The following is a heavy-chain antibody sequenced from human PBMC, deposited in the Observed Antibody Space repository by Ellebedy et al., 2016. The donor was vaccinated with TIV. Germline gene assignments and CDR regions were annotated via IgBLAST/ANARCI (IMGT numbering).Heavy chain of an antibody. Sequence: GESLKISCAASGFTFSTYAMSWVRQAPGKGLEWVSGISGSGDKTYYADSVKGRFTISRDNSKNSLYLQMNSLRAEDTAVYYCARAIGGNSAYWGQGVLVTVSS. CDR2: ISGSGDKT. CDR3: ARAIGGNSAY. J-gene: IGHJ4*02. D-gene: IGHD4-23*01. CDR1: GFTFSTYA. V-gene: IGHV3-23*01.